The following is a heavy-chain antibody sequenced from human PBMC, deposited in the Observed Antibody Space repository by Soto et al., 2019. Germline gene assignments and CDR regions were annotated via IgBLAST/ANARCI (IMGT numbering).Heavy chain of an antibody. D-gene: IGHD3-9*01. J-gene: IGHJ4*02. CDR3: AREYYGLLTGYYTDY. CDR1: GFPFSSYW. CDR2: ISGDGVTT. Sequence: EVQLVESGGDLVQRGGSLRLSCAASGFPFSSYWMHWVRHTPGKGLDWVARISGDGVTTYYAASVTGRFTVSRDNAKNTLSLQIRGLRAEDTAVYYCAREYYGLLTGYYTDYWGQGTLVSVSS. V-gene: IGHV3-74*01.